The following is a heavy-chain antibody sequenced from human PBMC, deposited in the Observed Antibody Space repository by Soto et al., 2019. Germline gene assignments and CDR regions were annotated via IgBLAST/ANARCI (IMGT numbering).Heavy chain of an antibody. CDR1: GGSISSSSYY. D-gene: IGHD3-9*01. Sequence: SETLSLTCNVSGGSISSSSYYWGWIRQPPGKGLEWIGSIYYSGSTYYNPSLKSRVTISVDTSKKQFSLKLSSVTAADTSVYYFATYYDILTGYPPEYFQHWGQGTLVTVSS. J-gene: IGHJ1*01. V-gene: IGHV4-39*01. CDR2: IYYSGST. CDR3: ATYYDILTGYPPEYFQH.